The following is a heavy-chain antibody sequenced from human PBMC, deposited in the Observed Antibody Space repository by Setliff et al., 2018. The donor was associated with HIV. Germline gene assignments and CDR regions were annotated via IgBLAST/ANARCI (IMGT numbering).Heavy chain of an antibody. J-gene: IGHJ5*02. Sequence: GESLKISCAVSGFMFSNYAMNWVRQGPGRELEWVSAIRGNGVDRFYADSVKGRFTISRDNSKNTLYLQMNSLGAEDTAVYYCARQAYCGYDCYWRAWFDPWGQGTLVTVSS. V-gene: IGHV3-23*01. CDR1: GFMFSNYA. D-gene: IGHD2-21*02. CDR2: IRGNGVDR. CDR3: ARQAYCGYDCYWRAWFDP.